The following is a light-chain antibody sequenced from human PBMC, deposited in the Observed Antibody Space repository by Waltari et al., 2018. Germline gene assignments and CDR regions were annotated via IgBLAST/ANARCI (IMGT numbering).Light chain of an antibody. CDR2: DDS. Sequence: QSALTQPASVSGSPGQSITISCTGTSSDVGGYNYVSWYQQHPGQAPKLMIYDDSNRPSVVSNRFSGSTSGTTAFLTISGLQAGDEADYYCSSYTTSTTYVEFGGGTKLTVL. CDR3: SSYTTSTTYVE. J-gene: IGLJ2*01. V-gene: IGLV2-14*03. CDR1: SSDVGGYNY.